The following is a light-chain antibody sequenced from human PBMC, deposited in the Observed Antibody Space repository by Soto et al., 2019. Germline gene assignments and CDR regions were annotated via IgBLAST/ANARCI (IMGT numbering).Light chain of an antibody. CDR3: AAWDDSLSGYV. Sequence: QAVVTQPPSASGTPGQRVTISCSGSSSNIGSNYVYWYQQLPGTAPKLLIYRNNQRSSGVPDRFSGSKSGTSASLAISGLRSEDEADYYCAAWDDSLSGYVFGTGTKLTVL. V-gene: IGLV1-47*01. CDR1: SSNIGSNY. CDR2: RNN. J-gene: IGLJ1*01.